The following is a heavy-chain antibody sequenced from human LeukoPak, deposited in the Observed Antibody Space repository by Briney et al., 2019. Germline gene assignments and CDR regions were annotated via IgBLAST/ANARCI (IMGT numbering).Heavy chain of an antibody. V-gene: IGHV3-30*04. CDR3: AKDIRRSGVPGDY. CDR1: GFTFSSYA. D-gene: IGHD3-3*01. Sequence: TGGSLRLSCAASGFTFSSYAMHWVRQAPGKGLEWVAVISYDGSNKYYADSVKGRFTISRDNSKNTLYLQMNSLRAEDTAVYYCAKDIRRSGVPGDYWGQGTLVTVSS. J-gene: IGHJ4*02. CDR2: ISYDGSNK.